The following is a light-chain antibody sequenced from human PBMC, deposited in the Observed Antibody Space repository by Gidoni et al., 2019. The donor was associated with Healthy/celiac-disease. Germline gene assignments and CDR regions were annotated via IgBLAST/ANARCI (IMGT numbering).Light chain of an antibody. CDR3: QQLNSYPRT. CDR1: QGISSY. CDR2: AAS. V-gene: IGKV1-9*01. Sequence: DIQLTQSPSFLSASVGDRVTITCRARQGISSYLAWYQQKPGTAPKLLIYAASTLQSGVPSRFSGSGSGTEFTLTISSLQPEDFATYYCQQLNSYPRTFGQGTKLEIK. J-gene: IGKJ2*01.